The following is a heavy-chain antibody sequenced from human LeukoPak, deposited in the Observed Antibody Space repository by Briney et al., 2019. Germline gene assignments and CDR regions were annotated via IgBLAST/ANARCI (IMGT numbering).Heavy chain of an antibody. CDR2: FGRSGSDT. Sequence: PGGSLRLSCAASGFTFSSYWMSWVRQAPGKGPEWVSTFGRSGSDTYYSDSVKGRFTIFRDNSKNTLYLQMNSLRDEDTAVYYCAKGSLGSWYYFDYWGQGTLVTVSS. CDR3: AKGSLGSWYYFDY. J-gene: IGHJ4*02. V-gene: IGHV3-23*01. D-gene: IGHD6-13*01. CDR1: GFTFSSYW.